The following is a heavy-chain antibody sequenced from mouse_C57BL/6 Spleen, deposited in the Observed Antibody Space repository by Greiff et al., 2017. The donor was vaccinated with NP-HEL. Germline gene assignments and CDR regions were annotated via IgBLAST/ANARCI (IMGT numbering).Heavy chain of an antibody. CDR2: ISYDGSN. CDR1: GYSITSGYY. V-gene: IGHV3-6*01. D-gene: IGHD2-4*01. J-gene: IGHJ2*01. Sequence: DVKLQESGPGLVKPSQSLSLTCSVTGYSITSGYYWNWIRQFPGNKLEWMGYISYDGSNNYNPSLKNRISITRDTSKNQFFLKLNSVTTEDTATYYCARVDYGYFDYWGQGTTLTVSS. CDR3: ARVDYGYFDY.